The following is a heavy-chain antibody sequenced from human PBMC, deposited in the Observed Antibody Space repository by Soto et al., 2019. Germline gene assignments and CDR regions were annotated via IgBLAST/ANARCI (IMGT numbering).Heavy chain of an antibody. D-gene: IGHD1-20*01. CDR1: GFSFSNYG. Sequence: GGSLRLSCAACGFSFSNYGMHWVRQAPGKGLEWVSAISGSGGSTYYADSVMCRFIISRDNSKSLLYLQMNCRRAEDTAVSYCAVGGISVQRDLHAYSGQRSSVLVSA. CDR2: ISGSGGST. CDR3: AVGGISVQRDLHAY. V-gene: IGHV3-23*01. J-gene: IGHJ4*02.